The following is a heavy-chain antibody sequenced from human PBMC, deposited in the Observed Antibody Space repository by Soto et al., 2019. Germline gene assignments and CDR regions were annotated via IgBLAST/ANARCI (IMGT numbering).Heavy chain of an antibody. CDR1: GFTYNNYA. CDR3: AKGSVVVAAKFDS. Sequence: VQLLESGGALVQPGVSLSLSCAASGFTYNNYAMGWVRQAPGKGMEWVSAISSSGYSAYYADSVKGRFTISRDNSSNTMFLQMNKLSAEDTVVYYCAKGSVVVAAKFDSWGQGTQVTVSS. CDR2: ISSSGYSA. D-gene: IGHD2-21*02. J-gene: IGHJ4*02. V-gene: IGHV3-23*01.